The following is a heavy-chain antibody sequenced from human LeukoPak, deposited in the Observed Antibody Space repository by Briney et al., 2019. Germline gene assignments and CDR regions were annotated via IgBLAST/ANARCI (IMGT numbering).Heavy chain of an antibody. Sequence: GESLKISCKGSGYIFTSYWICLVRHMPAKGLELMGIIYPGDSDTRYSPSFQRQFTISDDKSISIAYLQWSSLKASDTAMYYCARCRTLYYDSSGYYAFDIWGQGTMVTVSS. J-gene: IGHJ3*02. D-gene: IGHD3-22*01. V-gene: IGHV5-51*01. CDR3: ARCRTLYYDSSGYYAFDI. CDR1: GYIFTSYW. CDR2: IYPGDSDT.